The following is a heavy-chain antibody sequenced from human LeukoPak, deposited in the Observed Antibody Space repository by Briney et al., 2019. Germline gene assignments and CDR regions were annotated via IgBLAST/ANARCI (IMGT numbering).Heavy chain of an antibody. J-gene: IGHJ4*02. CDR1: GYTFTSYG. Sequence: ASVKVSCKASGYTFTSYGISWVRQAPGQGLEWMGWISAYNGNTNYAQKLQGRVTMTTDTSTSTAYMELRSLRSDDTAAYYCARDRGEYYGSGSPFDYWGQGTLVTVSS. D-gene: IGHD3-10*01. V-gene: IGHV1-18*01. CDR2: ISAYNGNT. CDR3: ARDRGEYYGSGSPFDY.